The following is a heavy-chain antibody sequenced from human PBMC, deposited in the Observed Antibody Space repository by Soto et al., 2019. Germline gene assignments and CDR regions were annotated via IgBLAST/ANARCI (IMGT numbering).Heavy chain of an antibody. CDR3: TGSSWSF. CDR1: GFTLSNAW. Sequence: RLSCAASGFTLSNAWMSWVRQAPGKGLEWVGRLKSKTDGGTTDYTTPVKGRFTISRDDSKNTLYLQMSSLKTEDTAVYYCTGSSWSFWGQGTLVTVS. V-gene: IGHV3-15*01. D-gene: IGHD6-13*01. J-gene: IGHJ4*02. CDR2: LKSKTDGGTT.